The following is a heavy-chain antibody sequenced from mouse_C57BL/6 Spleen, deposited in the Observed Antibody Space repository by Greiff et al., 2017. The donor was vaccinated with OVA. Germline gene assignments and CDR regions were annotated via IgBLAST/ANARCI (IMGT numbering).Heavy chain of an antibody. Sequence: EVQLQQSVAELVRPGASVKLSCTASGFNIKNTYMHWVKQRPEQGLEWIGRIDPANGHTKYAPKFQGKATLTADTSSNTAYLQLSSLTSEDTAIYYCARGSYGSSLEARDYWGQGTSVTVSS. CDR1: GFNIKNTY. J-gene: IGHJ4*01. CDR3: ARGSYGSSLEARDY. D-gene: IGHD1-1*01. V-gene: IGHV14-3*01. CDR2: IDPANGHT.